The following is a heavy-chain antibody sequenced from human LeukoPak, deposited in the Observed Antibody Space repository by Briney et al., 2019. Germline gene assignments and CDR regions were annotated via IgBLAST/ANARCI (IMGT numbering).Heavy chain of an antibody. D-gene: IGHD2-2*01. CDR3: ARDGIVVVPAAPGRYYYYGMDV. CDR2: IWYDGSNK. V-gene: IGHV3-33*01. Sequence: GRSLRVSCAASGFTFSSYGMHWVRQAPGKGLEWVAVIWYDGSNKYYADSVKGRFTISRDNSKNTLYLQMNSLRAEDTAVYYCARDGIVVVPAAPGRYYYYGMDVWGQGTTVTVSS. CDR1: GFTFSSYG. J-gene: IGHJ6*02.